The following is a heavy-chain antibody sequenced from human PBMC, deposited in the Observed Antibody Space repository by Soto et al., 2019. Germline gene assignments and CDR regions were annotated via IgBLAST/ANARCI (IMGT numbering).Heavy chain of an antibody. CDR2: ISPHNGNT. J-gene: IGHJ4*02. CDR1: AYTFTTFG. V-gene: IGHV1-18*01. D-gene: IGHD3-16*01. Sequence: GASVKVSCKAFAYTFTTFGITWVRQAPGQGLEWMGWISPHNGNTNYAQKVQGRVTMTTDTSTSTAYMELRSLRSDDTAVYYCARGPYAGSFDYWGRGALVTVSS. CDR3: ARGPYAGSFDY.